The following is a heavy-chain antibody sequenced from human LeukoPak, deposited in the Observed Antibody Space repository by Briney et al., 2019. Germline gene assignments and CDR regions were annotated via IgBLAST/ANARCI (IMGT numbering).Heavy chain of an antibody. CDR2: IYYSGST. V-gene: IGHV4-39*01. CDR1: GGSISSSSYY. J-gene: IGHJ4*02. D-gene: IGHD2-15*01. CDR3: ARLGYCSGGGCYYFDF. Sequence: PAETLSLTCTVSGGSISSSSYYWGWIRQPPGKGLEWIGSIYYSGSTYYNPSLKRRVTISVDTSKNQFSLKLSSVTAADTAVYYCARLGYCSGGGCYYFDFWGQGTLVTVSS.